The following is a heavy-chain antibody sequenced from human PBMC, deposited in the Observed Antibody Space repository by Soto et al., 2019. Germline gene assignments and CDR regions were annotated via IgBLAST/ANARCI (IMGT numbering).Heavy chain of an antibody. D-gene: IGHD2-2*01. CDR1: GYSFTSYG. Sequence: QVQLVQSAGEVKKPGASVKVSCKASGYSFTSYGISWVRRAPGQGLEWMGWISPYHGHTQFVERFQGRVTMTTDTSTKTAYIELRNLRSDDTAHYYCARDLTIVPATHPRLENYGMDVWGQGTTVIVSS. V-gene: IGHV1-18*01. J-gene: IGHJ6*02. CDR3: ARDLTIVPATHPRLENYGMDV. CDR2: ISPYHGHT.